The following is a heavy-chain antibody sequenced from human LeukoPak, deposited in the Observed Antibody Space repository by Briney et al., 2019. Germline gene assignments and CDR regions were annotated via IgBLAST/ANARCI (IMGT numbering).Heavy chain of an antibody. V-gene: IGHV4-59*11. D-gene: IGHD3-22*01. CDR1: GDSITSHY. CDR2: IYYTGII. J-gene: IGHJ4*02. Sequence: SEPLSLTCNVSGDSITSHYWNWIRQPPGKGLERIGYIYYTGIIKYNPSLTSRVSMSVDTSKNQFFLKMKSVTAADTAVYHCARSVDYFDNTGPHMMFDYWGQGSLVTVSS. CDR3: ARSVDYFDNTGPHMMFDY.